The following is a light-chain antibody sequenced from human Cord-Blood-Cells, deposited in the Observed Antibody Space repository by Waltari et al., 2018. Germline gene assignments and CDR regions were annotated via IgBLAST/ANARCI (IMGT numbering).Light chain of an antibody. CDR2: GAS. CDR1: QRVSSN. Sequence: EIVMTQSPATLSVSPGERATLSCRASQRVSSNLAWYQQKPDQAPRLLIYGASTRATGIPARFSGSGSGTEFTLTISSLQSEDFAVYYCQQYNNWPRWTFGQGTKVEIK. V-gene: IGKV3-15*01. J-gene: IGKJ1*01. CDR3: QQYNNWPRWT.